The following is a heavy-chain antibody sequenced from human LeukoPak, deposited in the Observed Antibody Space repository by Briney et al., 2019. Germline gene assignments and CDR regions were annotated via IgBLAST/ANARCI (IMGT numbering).Heavy chain of an antibody. Sequence: GGSLRLSCAASGFTFSSYWMSWVRQAPGKGREWVANIKQDGSEKYYVDSVKGRFTISRDNAKNSMYLQMNSLRAEDTAVYYCARDSPYNWNYDASAFDIWGQGTMVTVSS. CDR1: GFTFSSYW. J-gene: IGHJ3*02. CDR2: IKQDGSEK. V-gene: IGHV3-7*01. D-gene: IGHD1-7*01. CDR3: ARDSPYNWNYDASAFDI.